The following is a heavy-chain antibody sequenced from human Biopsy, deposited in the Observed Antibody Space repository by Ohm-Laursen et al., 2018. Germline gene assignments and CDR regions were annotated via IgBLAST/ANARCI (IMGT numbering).Heavy chain of an antibody. J-gene: IGHJ6*02. Sequence: SLRLSCAASGFSVSSYDMNWVRQAPGKGLEWISYISETSSHIYDADSVRGRVTVARDITKNSLYLQLNSLRVKDTAVYYCARDSSRRAREGGMDVWGQGTTVTVSS. CDR2: ISETSSHI. CDR3: ARDSSRRAREGGMDV. CDR1: GFSVSSYD. V-gene: IGHV3-21*01. D-gene: IGHD6-6*01.